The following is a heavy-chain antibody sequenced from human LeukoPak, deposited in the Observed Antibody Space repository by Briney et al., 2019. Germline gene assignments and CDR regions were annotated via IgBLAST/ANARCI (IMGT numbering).Heavy chain of an antibody. CDR3: ARAPNSSGSKAYFQH. CDR2: IYPGDSDT. Sequence: GESLKISCKGSGYSFTSYWIGWVRQMPGKGLEWMGIIYPGDSDTRYSPSFQGQVTISADKSISTAYLQWSSLKASDTAMYYCARAPNSSGSKAYFQHWGQGTLVTVSS. CDR1: GYSFTSYW. J-gene: IGHJ1*01. D-gene: IGHD1-26*01. V-gene: IGHV5-51*01.